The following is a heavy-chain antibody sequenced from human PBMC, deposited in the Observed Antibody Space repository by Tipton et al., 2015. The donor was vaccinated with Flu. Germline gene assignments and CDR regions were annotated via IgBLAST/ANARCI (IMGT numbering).Heavy chain of an antibody. CDR1: GGSFSGYY. Sequence: TLSLTCAVYGGSFSGYYWSWIRQPPGKGLEWIGEINHSGSTNYNPSLKSRVTISVDTSKNQFSLKLSSVTAADTAVYYCARGSKYSGFWSGYYLDYWGQGTLVTVSS. CDR3: ARGSKYSGFWSGYYLDY. CDR2: INHSGST. V-gene: IGHV4-34*01. J-gene: IGHJ4*02. D-gene: IGHD3-3*01.